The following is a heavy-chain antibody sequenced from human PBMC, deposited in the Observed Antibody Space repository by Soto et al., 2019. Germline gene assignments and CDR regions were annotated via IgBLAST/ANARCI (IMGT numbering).Heavy chain of an antibody. CDR2: ISSSSATI. V-gene: IGHV3-48*01. Sequence: PGGSLRLSCAASGFTFSNYGMHWVRQAPGKGLEWVSYISSSSATIYHADSVRGRFTISRDNAKNSLFLHMDSLRLDDTAVYYCARQSHHYYYGMDVWGQGTTVTVSS. CDR3: ARQSHHYYYGMDV. CDR1: GFTFSNYG. J-gene: IGHJ6*02.